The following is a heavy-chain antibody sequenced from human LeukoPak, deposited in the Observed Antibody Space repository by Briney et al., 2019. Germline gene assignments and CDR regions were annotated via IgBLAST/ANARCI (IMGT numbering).Heavy chain of an antibody. J-gene: IGHJ4*02. CDR1: GYTFTSYG. V-gene: IGHV1-18*01. CDR2: ISAYNGNT. Sequence: GASVKVSCKASGYTFTSYGISWVRQAPGQGLEWMGWISAYNGNTNYAQKLQGRVTMTTDTSTSTAYMELRSLRSDDTAVYYCARSHGDYVRSPYPFDYWGQGTLVTVSS. D-gene: IGHD4-17*01. CDR3: ARSHGDYVRSPYPFDY.